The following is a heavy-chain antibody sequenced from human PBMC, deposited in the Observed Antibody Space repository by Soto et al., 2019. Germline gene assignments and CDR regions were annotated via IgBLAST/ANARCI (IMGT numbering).Heavy chain of an antibody. Sequence: EVQLVESGGGLVQPGGSLRLSCAASGITVSNNYMSWVRQAPGKGLECVSLIYSNGDKRYADSVKGRFTMSRDNSKHTAYVKMNSLRAEDTAVYYCARDPPGIAAAGGGWGQGTTVTVSS. V-gene: IGHV3-66*01. CDR1: GITVSNNY. J-gene: IGHJ6*02. CDR3: ARDPPGIAAAGGG. D-gene: IGHD6-13*01. CDR2: IYSNGDK.